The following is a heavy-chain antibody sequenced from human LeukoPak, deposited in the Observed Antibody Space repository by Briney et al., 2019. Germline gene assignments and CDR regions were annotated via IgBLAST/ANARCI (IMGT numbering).Heavy chain of an antibody. V-gene: IGHV4-59*01. CDR3: ASENPLAVAGRFDY. CDR2: IYYSGST. D-gene: IGHD6-19*01. Sequence: SETLSRTCTVSGGSISSYYWSWIRQPPGKGLEWIGYIYYSGSTNYNPSLKSRVTISVDTSKNQFSLKLSSVTAADTAVYYCASENPLAVAGRFDYWGRGTLVTVSS. J-gene: IGHJ4*02. CDR1: GGSISSYY.